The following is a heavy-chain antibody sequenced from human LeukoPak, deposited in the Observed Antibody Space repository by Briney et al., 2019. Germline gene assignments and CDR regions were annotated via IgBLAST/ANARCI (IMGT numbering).Heavy chain of an antibody. CDR3: AKGDYYGSEKLFTH. CDR1: GYTFTDFY. CDR2: VDPNTGDT. D-gene: IGHD3-10*01. J-gene: IGHJ4*02. V-gene: IGHV1-2*02. Sequence: ASVKVSCKTSGYTFTDFYLPWVRRAPGRGLEWMGWVDPNTGDTNYAQNFQGRVTMTTDMSITTAYMELSSLRSDDTAVYYCAKGDYYGSEKLFTHWGQGTLVTVSS.